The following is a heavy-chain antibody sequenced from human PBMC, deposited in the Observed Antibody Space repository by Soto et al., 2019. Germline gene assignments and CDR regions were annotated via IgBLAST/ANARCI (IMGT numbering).Heavy chain of an antibody. D-gene: IGHD6-13*01. Sequence: QVQLQESGPGLVKPSETLSLTCSVSGDSIRSYYWSWFRQPPGKGLEWIGYISHSGSTKYNPSLKSRVTMSMDTSRNHFSLRMTSVTSADTAFYYCTRGGSGYSSTWAAYWGQGTLVTVSS. CDR3: TRGGSGYSSTWAAY. J-gene: IGHJ4*02. CDR1: GDSIRSYY. CDR2: ISHSGST. V-gene: IGHV4-59*01.